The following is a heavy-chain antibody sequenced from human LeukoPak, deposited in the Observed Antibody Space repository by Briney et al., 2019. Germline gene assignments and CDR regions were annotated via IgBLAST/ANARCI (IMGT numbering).Heavy chain of an antibody. CDR1: GFTFTNAW. CDR3: TTINYGAYGLDV. J-gene: IGHJ6*02. V-gene: IGHV3-15*04. D-gene: IGHD4-17*01. CDR2: VETKIEGGAT. Sequence: GGSLRLSCAASGFTFTNAWMSWVRQAPGNGLEWIGRVETKIEGGATDYAAPVKGRFTISRDDSKNMLYLQLTSLKTEDTAIYYCTTINYGAYGLDVWGRGTTVTVSS.